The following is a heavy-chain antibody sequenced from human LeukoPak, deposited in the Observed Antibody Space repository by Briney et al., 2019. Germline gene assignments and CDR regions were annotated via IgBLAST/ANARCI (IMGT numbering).Heavy chain of an antibody. CDR1: GGSISSSGHY. V-gene: IGHV4-39*07. Sequence: PSETLSLTCTVSGGSISSSGHYWGWIRQTPGKGLEWIGSIFYSGSTNYNPSLKSRVTISVDTSKNQFSLKLSSVTAADTAVYYCARGGSGGMKTADYWGQGTLVTVSS. D-gene: IGHD2-15*01. CDR2: IFYSGST. J-gene: IGHJ4*02. CDR3: ARGGSGGMKTADY.